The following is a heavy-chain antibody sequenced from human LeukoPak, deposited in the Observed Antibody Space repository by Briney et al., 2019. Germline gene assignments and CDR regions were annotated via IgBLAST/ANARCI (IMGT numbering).Heavy chain of an antibody. CDR1: GFTFTNLP. J-gene: IGHJ4*02. Sequence: PGGSLRLSCAASGFTFTNLPMSWVRQAPGEGLEWVSGIGGSAGTTFYADSVKGRFTISRDNSKNTLYLHMNSLRAEDTAVYHCAKDGYGSGSYSQYFDYWGQGILVTVSS. CDR3: AKDGYGSGSYSQYFDY. D-gene: IGHD3-10*01. V-gene: IGHV3-23*01. CDR2: IGGSAGTT.